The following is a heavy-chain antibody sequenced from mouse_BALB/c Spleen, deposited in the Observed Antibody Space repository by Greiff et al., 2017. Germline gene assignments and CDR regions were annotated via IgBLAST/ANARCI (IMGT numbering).Heavy chain of an antibody. CDR3: ARHYGYAMDY. Sequence: QVQLQQPGPELVKPGASVKISCKASGYAFSSSWMNWVKQRPGQGLEWIGRIYPGDGDTNYNGKFKGKATLTADKSSSTAYMQLSSLTSVDSAVYFCARHYGYAMDYWGQGTSVTVSS. D-gene: IGHD1-1*01. CDR1: GYAFSSSW. V-gene: IGHV1-82*01. J-gene: IGHJ4*01. CDR2: IYPGDGDT.